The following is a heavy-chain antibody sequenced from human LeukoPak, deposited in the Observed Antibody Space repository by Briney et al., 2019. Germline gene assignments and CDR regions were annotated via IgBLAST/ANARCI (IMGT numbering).Heavy chain of an antibody. D-gene: IGHD3-22*01. Sequence: SETLSLTCTVSGYSISSGYYWGWIRQPPGKGLEWIGSIYYSGSTYYNPSLKSRVTISVDTSKNQFSLKLSSVTAADTAVYYCARFYDSSGYYSNVFDYWGQGTLVTVSS. V-gene: IGHV4-38-2*02. J-gene: IGHJ4*02. CDR2: IYYSGST. CDR3: ARFYDSSGYYSNVFDY. CDR1: GYSISSGYY.